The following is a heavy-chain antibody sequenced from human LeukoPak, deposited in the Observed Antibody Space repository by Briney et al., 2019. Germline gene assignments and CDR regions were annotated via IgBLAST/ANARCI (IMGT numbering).Heavy chain of an antibody. CDR2: IIPMFGTA. D-gene: IGHD1-26*01. CDR1: GGTFTSYA. V-gene: IGHV1-69*13. Sequence: SVKVSCKASGGTFTSYAISWVRQAPGQGLEWMGGIIPMFGTANYAQKFQGRVTITADESTSTAYMELSSLRSEDTAVYYCARDRGLLELPIPYWGQGTLVTVSS. CDR3: ARDRGLLELPIPY. J-gene: IGHJ4*02.